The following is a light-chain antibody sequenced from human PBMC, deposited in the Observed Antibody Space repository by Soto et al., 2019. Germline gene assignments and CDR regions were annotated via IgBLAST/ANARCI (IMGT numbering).Light chain of an antibody. CDR1: QSIRQY. CDR3: QQSGDTPPWT. CDR2: AAS. V-gene: IGKV1-39*01. Sequence: DIQMNQSPSSLSASVGDRVIITCRASQSIRQYLNWYQHKPGKVPTLLIYAASSLQSGVPSRFSGSGSGTEFTLTITSLQPEDFATYYCQQSGDTPPWTFGQGTKVEIK. J-gene: IGKJ1*01.